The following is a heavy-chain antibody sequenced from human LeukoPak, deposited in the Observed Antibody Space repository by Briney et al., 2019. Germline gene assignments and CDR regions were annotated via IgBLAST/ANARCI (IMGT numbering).Heavy chain of an antibody. J-gene: IGHJ4*02. CDR2: VYYRGTT. Sequence: PETLSLTCTVSGGSISSYYWSWIRQPPGKGLEWIGYVYYRGTTNYSASLKSRVTMSVDTSKNQFSLKLSSVTAADTAVYYCASESSGSYYNYFDYWGQGPLVTVTS. CDR1: GGSISSYY. CDR3: ASESSGSYYNYFDY. V-gene: IGHV4-59*01. D-gene: IGHD3-22*01.